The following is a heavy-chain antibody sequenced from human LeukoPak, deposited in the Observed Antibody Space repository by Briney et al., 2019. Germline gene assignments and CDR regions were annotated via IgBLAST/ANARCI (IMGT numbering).Heavy chain of an antibody. CDR2: ISSSSSYI. Sequence: GGSLRLSCAASGFTFSSYSMNWVRQAPGKGLEWVSSISSSSSYIYYADSVKGRFTISRDNAKNSLYLQMNSLRAEDTAVYYCARDGVEYGMDVWGKETTVTVSS. V-gene: IGHV3-21*01. J-gene: IGHJ6*04. D-gene: IGHD1-1*01. CDR3: ARDGVEYGMDV. CDR1: GFTFSSYS.